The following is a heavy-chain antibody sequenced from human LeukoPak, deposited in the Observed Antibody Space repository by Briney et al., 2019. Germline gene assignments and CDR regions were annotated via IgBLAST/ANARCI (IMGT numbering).Heavy chain of an antibody. CDR3: ARHRGIAVAGYFDY. CDR1: GGSISSYY. V-gene: IGHV4-59*08. CDR2: IYYSGST. D-gene: IGHD6-19*01. J-gene: IGHJ4*02. Sequence: ETLSLTCTVSGGSISSYYWSWIRQPPGKGLEWIGYIYYSGSTNYNPSLKSRVTISVDTSKNQFSLKLSSVTAADTAVYYCARHRGIAVAGYFDYWGQGTLVTVSS.